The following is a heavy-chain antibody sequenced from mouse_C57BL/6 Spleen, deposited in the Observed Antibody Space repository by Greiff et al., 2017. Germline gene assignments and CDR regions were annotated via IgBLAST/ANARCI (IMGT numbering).Heavy chain of an antibody. Sequence: VQLQQSGAELVKPGASVKLSCKASGYTFTSYWMHWVKQRPGQGLEWIGMIHPNSGSTNYNEKFKSKATLTVDKSSSTAYMQLSSLTSEDSAVYYCARITTVVAGVDYWGQGTTLTVSS. D-gene: IGHD1-1*01. CDR1: GYTFTSYW. CDR3: ARITTVVAGVDY. J-gene: IGHJ2*01. V-gene: IGHV1-64*01. CDR2: IHPNSGST.